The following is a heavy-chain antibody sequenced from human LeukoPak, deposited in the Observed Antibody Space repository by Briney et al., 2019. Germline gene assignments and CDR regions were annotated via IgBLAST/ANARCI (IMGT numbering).Heavy chain of an antibody. D-gene: IGHD6-13*01. Sequence: SETLSLTCTVSGGPISSYYWSWIRQPPGKGLEWIGYIHYSGGTNYNPSLKSRVTISVDTSNNQFALKLSSVTAADTAVYYCARDTYSSSWYYYYYYMVVWGKGTTVTVSS. CDR1: GGPISSYY. V-gene: IGHV4-59*12. CDR3: ARDTYSSSWYYYYYYMVV. J-gene: IGHJ6*03. CDR2: IHYSGGT.